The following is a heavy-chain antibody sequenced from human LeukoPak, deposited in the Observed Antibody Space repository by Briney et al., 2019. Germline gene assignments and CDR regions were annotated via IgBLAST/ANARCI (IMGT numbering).Heavy chain of an antibody. CDR1: GYTFTSYG. CDR3: ARTPLYSDSSGYYYMTSYYFDY. CDR2: INPNSGGT. Sequence: ASVKVSCKASGYTFTSYGISWVRQAPGQGLEWMGWINPNSGGTNYAQKFQGRVTMTRDTSISTAYMELSRLRSDDTAVYYCARTPLYSDSSGYYYMTSYYFDYWGQGTLVTVSS. V-gene: IGHV1-2*02. J-gene: IGHJ4*02. D-gene: IGHD3-22*01.